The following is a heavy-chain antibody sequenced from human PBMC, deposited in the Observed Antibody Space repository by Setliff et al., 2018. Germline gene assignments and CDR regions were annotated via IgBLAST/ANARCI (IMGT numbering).Heavy chain of an antibody. V-gene: IGHV1-18*01. CDR1: GHTFITFG. CDR3: ATGSPLRYFDWSPGGY. CDR2: ISAYSDDT. Sequence: ASVKVSCKASGHTFITFGISWVRQAPGQGLEWMGWISAYSDDTKYAEKFQGRVTMTMDTSTGTAYMELRSLRSDDTAVYYCATGSPLRYFDWSPGGYWGQGTLVTVSS. J-gene: IGHJ4*02. D-gene: IGHD3-9*01.